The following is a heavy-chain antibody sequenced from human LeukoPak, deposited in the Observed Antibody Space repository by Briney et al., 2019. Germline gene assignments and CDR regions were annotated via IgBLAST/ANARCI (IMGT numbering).Heavy chain of an antibody. CDR3: ARSTPSDFYFDY. Sequence: GGSLRLSCAASGFIFSSSEMNWVRQPSGKGLEWVSYISGRDTIYYAVSVKGRFTISRDNAKNSLYLQMNNLRAEDTAVYYCARSTPSDFYFDYWGQGALVTVSS. V-gene: IGHV3-48*03. CDR1: GFIFSSSE. J-gene: IGHJ4*02. D-gene: IGHD2-2*01. CDR2: ISGRDTI.